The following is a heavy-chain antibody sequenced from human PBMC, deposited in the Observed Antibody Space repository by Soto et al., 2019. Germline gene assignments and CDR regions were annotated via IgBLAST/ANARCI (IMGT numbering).Heavy chain of an antibody. V-gene: IGHV4-4*02. J-gene: IGHJ6*02. CDR2: IYHSGST. Sequence: QVQLQESGPGLVKPSGTLSLTCAVSGGSTSSSNWWSWVRQPPGKGLEWIGEIYHSGSTNYNPSLKSRVTISVDQSKNQFSLKLSSVTAADTAVYYCARDQYYYDGGYYGMDVWGQGTTVTVSS. CDR3: ARDQYYYDGGYYGMDV. CDR1: GGSTSSSNW. D-gene: IGHD3-22*01.